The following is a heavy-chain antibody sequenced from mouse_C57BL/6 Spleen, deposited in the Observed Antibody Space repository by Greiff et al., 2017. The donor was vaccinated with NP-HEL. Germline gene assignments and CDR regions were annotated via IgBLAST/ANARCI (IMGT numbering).Heavy chain of an antibody. CDR2: INYDGSST. CDR1: GFTFSDYY. Sequence: EVQVVESEGGLVQPGSSMKLSCTASGFTFSDYYMAWVRQVPEKGLEWVANINYDGSSTYYLDSLKSRFIISRDNAKNILYLQMSSLKSEDTATYYCARAGSSYEGYFDVWGTGTTVTVSS. CDR3: ARAGSSYEGYFDV. V-gene: IGHV5-16*01. J-gene: IGHJ1*03. D-gene: IGHD1-1*01.